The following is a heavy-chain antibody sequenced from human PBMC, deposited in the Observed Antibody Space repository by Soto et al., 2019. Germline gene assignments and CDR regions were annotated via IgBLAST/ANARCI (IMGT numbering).Heavy chain of an antibody. CDR1: CASISSYSINTYY. J-gene: IGHJ3*01. CDR2: IYDRGST. Sequence: PSETLSLTCSVSCASISSYSINTYYWSWIRQPPGKGLEWIGYIYDRGSTNYNPSLKSRVSISVDTSKNQFSLKLTSVTAADTAVYYCARPNSGYVAFDLWGQGTMVTVSS. V-gene: IGHV4-61*01. CDR3: ARPNSGYVAFDL. D-gene: IGHD5-12*01.